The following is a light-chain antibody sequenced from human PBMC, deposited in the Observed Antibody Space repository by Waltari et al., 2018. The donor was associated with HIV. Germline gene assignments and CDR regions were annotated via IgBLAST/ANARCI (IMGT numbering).Light chain of an antibody. V-gene: IGLV3-25*03. CDR1: VLPKQY. Sequence: SYELTQPPSVSVSPGQTARITCSGDVLPKQYAYWYQQKPGQAPVVVISKDSERPSGIPERFSGSSSGTTVTLTISGVQAEDEADYHCQSADSSGTYAVFGGGTQLTVL. CDR3: QSADSSGTYAV. CDR2: KDS. J-gene: IGLJ7*01.